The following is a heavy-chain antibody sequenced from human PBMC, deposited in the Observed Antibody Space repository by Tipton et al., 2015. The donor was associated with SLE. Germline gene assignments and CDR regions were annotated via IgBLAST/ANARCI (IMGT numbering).Heavy chain of an antibody. Sequence: SLRLSCAAPGFTFSSHVMNWVRQAPGKGLEWVSAVSGSGGTTNYADSVKGRFTISRDNSKNTLYLQMNSLRAEDTAVYFCAIGAVGARDDYWGQGTLVTVSS. J-gene: IGHJ4*02. CDR1: GFTFSSHV. D-gene: IGHD1-26*01. V-gene: IGHV3-23*01. CDR2: VSGSGGTT. CDR3: AIGAVGARDDY.